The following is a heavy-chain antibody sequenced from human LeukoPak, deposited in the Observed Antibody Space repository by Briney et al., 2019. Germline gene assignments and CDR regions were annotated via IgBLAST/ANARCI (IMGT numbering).Heavy chain of an antibody. V-gene: IGHV3-15*01. Sequence: GGSLRLSCATSGFTFSNAWMTWVRQAPGKGLEWVSLIKRKTDGGTTDYAAPVKGRFTVSRNDSVNTLYLQMNSLETEDTGVYYCTTAVRITGFDSWGQGALVTVSS. D-gene: IGHD3-16*01. CDR1: GFTFSNAW. J-gene: IGHJ4*02. CDR2: IKRKTDGGTT. CDR3: TTAVRITGFDS.